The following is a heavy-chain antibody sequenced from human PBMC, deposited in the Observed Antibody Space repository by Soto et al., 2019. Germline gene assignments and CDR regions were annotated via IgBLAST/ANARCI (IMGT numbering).Heavy chain of an antibody. CDR1: GASFSDYY. CDR3: ARRGGGYYPYYFDY. J-gene: IGHJ4*02. V-gene: IGHV4-34*01. CDR2: IHRGGST. D-gene: IGHD3-22*01. Sequence: PSETLSLTCAVYGASFSDYYWTWIRQPPGKGLEWIGEIHRGGSTNFSPSLKSRVTISLDTPKNQFSLKLTSVTAADTAVYYCARRGGGYYPYYFDYWGRGTLVTFSS.